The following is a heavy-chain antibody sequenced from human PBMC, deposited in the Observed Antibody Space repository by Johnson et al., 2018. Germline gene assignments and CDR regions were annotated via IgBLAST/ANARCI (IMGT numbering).Heavy chain of an antibody. D-gene: IGHD3-10*01. Sequence: VQLVETGGGVVQPGRSLRLSCAASGFTFSSYGMHWVRQAPGKGLEWVAVISYDGSNKYYADSVKGRFTISRDNSKTTLYLQMNSLRAEDTAVYYCAEGYYYGTHAFDIWGQGTTVTVSS. CDR1: GFTFSSYG. V-gene: IGHV3-30*18. CDR3: AEGYYYGTHAFDI. J-gene: IGHJ3*02. CDR2: ISYDGSNK.